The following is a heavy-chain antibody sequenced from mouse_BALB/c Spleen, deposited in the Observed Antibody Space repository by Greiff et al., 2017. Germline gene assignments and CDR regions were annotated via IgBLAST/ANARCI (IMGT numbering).Heavy chain of an antibody. CDR1: GFTFSSFG. CDR2: ISSGSSTI. CDR3: ARSRSYYGNSYAMDD. D-gene: IGHD2-10*01. V-gene: IGHV5-17*02. Sequence: EVQGVESGGGLVQPGGSRKLSCAASGFTFSSFGMHWVRQAPEKGLEWVAYISSGSSTIYYADTVKGRFTISRDNPKNTLFLQMTSLRSEDTAMYYCARSRSYYGNSYAMDDWGQGTSVTVSS. J-gene: IGHJ4*01.